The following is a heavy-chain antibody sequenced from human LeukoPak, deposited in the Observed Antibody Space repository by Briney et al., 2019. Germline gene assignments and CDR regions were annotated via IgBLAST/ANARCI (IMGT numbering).Heavy chain of an antibody. J-gene: IGHJ4*02. CDR2: INHSGST. V-gene: IGHV4-34*01. CDR1: GGSFSGYY. CDR3: ARAFVEYYDSSGYYY. Sequence: SETLSLTCAVYGGSFSGYYLSWIRQPPGKGLEWIGEINHSGSTNYNPSLKSRVTISVDTSKNQFSLKLSSVTAADTAVYYCARAFVEYYDSSGYYYWGQGTLVTVSS. D-gene: IGHD3-22*01.